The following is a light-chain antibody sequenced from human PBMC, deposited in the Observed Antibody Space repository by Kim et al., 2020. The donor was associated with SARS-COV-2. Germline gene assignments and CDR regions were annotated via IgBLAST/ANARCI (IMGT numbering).Light chain of an antibody. CDR1: SLRSYY. J-gene: IGLJ3*02. Sequence: ALRQTVRITCQGDSLRSYYASWYQQKPGQAPVLVIYEKNNRPSGIPDRVSGSSSGNTASLTITGAQAEDEADYYCNSRESGVNHVVFGGGTQLTVL. CDR3: NSRESGVNHVV. V-gene: IGLV3-19*01. CDR2: EKN.